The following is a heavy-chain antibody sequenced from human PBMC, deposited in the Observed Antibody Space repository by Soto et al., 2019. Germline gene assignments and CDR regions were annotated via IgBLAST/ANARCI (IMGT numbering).Heavy chain of an antibody. CDR1: GGSFSGYY. V-gene: IGHV4-34*01. CDR2: INHSGST. J-gene: IGHJ6*02. D-gene: IGHD3-10*01. Sequence: SETLSLTCAVYGGSFSGYYWIWIRQPPGKGLEWIGEINHSGSTNYNPSLKSRVTISVDTSKNQFSLKLSSVTAADTAVYYCARGPTYYSLFYYYYGMDVWGQGTTVTVSS. CDR3: ARGPTYYSLFYYYYGMDV.